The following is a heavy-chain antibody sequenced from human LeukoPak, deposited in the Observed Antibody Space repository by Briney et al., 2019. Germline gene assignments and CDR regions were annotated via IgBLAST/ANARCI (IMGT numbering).Heavy chain of an antibody. Sequence: GGSLRLSCAASGFTFSSYAMSWVRQAPGKGLEWVSAISGSGGSTYYADSVKGRFTISRDNTKNTLYLQMNSLRTEDTAVYYCAKDRGYSSGWYSDYWGQGTLVTVSS. J-gene: IGHJ4*02. D-gene: IGHD6-19*01. CDR1: GFTFSSYA. CDR3: AKDRGYSSGWYSDY. V-gene: IGHV3-23*01. CDR2: ISGSGGST.